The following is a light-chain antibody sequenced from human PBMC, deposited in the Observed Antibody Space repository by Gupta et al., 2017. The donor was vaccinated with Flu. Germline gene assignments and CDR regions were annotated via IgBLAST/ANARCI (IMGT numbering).Light chain of an antibody. Sequence: QSVLSQPPSVSGTPGQSVTISCTGTRSNIGGGYDVHWYQQFPGTAPKLLIYGNSYRPSGVPDRFSGSKSGTSASLAITGLQSEDEADYYCQSYDSDLFGSAVFGPGTKVTVL. CDR3: QSYDSDLFGSAV. V-gene: IGLV1-40*01. CDR2: GNS. CDR1: RSNIGGGYD. J-gene: IGLJ1*01.